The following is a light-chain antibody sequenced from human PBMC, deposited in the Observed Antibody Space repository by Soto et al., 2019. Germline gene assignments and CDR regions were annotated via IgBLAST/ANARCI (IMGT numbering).Light chain of an antibody. CDR2: AAS. V-gene: IGKV1-9*01. Sequence: DIPLTQSPSFLSASLGDRVTITCRASQGISSYLAWYQQKPGKAPKLLIYAASTLQSGVPSRFSGSGSGTDFTLTISSLQPEDFATYFCQQLNIYPFTFGPGTKVDI. J-gene: IGKJ3*01. CDR1: QGISSY. CDR3: QQLNIYPFT.